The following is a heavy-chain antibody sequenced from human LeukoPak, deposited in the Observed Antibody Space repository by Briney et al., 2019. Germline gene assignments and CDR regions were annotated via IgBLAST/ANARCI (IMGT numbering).Heavy chain of an antibody. J-gene: IGHJ4*02. D-gene: IGHD3-22*01. V-gene: IGHV1-18*01. Sequence: RASVKVSCKASGYTFPSYGISWVRQAPGQGLEWMGWISLYNGNTNYAQKLQGRVTLTTDTSTSTAYMELRSLRSDDTAVYYCARGRPGGYYDSSGTGFDYWGQGTLVTVSS. CDR2: ISLYNGNT. CDR3: ARGRPGGYYDSSGTGFDY. CDR1: GYTFPSYG.